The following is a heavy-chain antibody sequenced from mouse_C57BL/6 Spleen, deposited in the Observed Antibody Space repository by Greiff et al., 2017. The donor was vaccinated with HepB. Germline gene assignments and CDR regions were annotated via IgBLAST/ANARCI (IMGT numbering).Heavy chain of an antibody. CDR2: ISSGSSTI. CDR3: ASLLRYAMDY. D-gene: IGHD1-1*01. Sequence: EVQLVESGGGLVKPGGSLKLSCAASGFTFSDYGMHWVRQAPEKGLEWVAYISSGSSTIYYADTVKGRFTISRDNAKNTLFLHMTSLRSEDTAMYYCASLLRYAMDYWGQGTSVTVSS. CDR1: GFTFSDYG. J-gene: IGHJ4*01. V-gene: IGHV5-17*01.